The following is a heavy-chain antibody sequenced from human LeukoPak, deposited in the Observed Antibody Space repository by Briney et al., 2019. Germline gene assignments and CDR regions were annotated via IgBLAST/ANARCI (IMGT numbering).Heavy chain of an antibody. D-gene: IGHD6-19*01. V-gene: IGHV3-30*02. J-gene: IGHJ4*02. CDR1: GVTFSSYG. CDR3: AKQQWLVRGAFDY. Sequence: GGSLRLSCAASGVTFSSYGMHWVRQAPGKGLEWVAFIRYDGSNKYYADSVKGRFTISRDNSKNTLYLQMNSLRAEDTAVYYCAKQQWLVRGAFDYWGQGTLVTVSS. CDR2: IRYDGSNK.